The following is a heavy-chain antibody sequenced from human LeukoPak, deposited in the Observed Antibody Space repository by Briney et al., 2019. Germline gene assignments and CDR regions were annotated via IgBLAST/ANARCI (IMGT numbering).Heavy chain of an antibody. V-gene: IGHV4-59*01. Sequence: PSETLSLTCTVSGDSISNYYWSWIRQSPGEELEWIGYMYNRGSTIYNPSLKSRVTISTDPSTNQFSLRLTSVTAADTAVYYCARAEKAVTGTLDSWGQGTLITVSS. CDR3: ARAEKAVTGTLDS. D-gene: IGHD6-19*01. CDR1: GDSISNYY. CDR2: MYNRGST. J-gene: IGHJ4*02.